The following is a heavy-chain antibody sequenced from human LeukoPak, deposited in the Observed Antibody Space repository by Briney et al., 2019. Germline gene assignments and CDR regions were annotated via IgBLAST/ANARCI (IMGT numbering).Heavy chain of an antibody. CDR2: TSYSGST. J-gene: IGHJ6*03. CDR1: GGSLSSYY. D-gene: IGHD6-6*01. Sequence: SETLSLTCTVSGGSLSSYYWSWIRQPPGKGLEWIGYTSYSGSTNYNPSLKSRVAISVDTSKSQFSPKLSSVTAADTAIYYCASGIVPDYYYYYMDVWGKGTTVTVSS. V-gene: IGHV4-59*01. CDR3: ASGIVPDYYYYYMDV.